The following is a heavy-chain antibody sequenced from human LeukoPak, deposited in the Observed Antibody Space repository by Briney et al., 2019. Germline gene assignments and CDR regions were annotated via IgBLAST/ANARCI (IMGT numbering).Heavy chain of an antibody. V-gene: IGHV3-23*01. CDR2: ISGSGGIT. CDR3: ATHDSSAWYVY. J-gene: IGHJ4*02. CDR1: GFTFSSYA. D-gene: IGHD6-19*01. Sequence: GGSLRLSCAASGFTFSSYAMSWVRQAPGKGLEWVSGISGSGGITYYADSVKGRFTISRDNSKSTLYLQMNSLRAEDTAVYYCATHDSSAWYVYWGQGTLVTVSS.